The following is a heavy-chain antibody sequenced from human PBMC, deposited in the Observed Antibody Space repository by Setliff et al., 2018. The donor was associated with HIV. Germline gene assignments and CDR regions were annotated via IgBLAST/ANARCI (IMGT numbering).Heavy chain of an antibody. CDR2: IYSGGIT. CDR1: GGSISSAY. Sequence: SETLSLTCAVSGGSISSAYWSWVRQPPGKGLEWIGYIYSGGITKYNPSLKSRVTISVDTSKNQFSLKLTSVTAADTAVYYCARHYGAVKSVVTVVAKYFPHWGQGTLVTVSS. J-gene: IGHJ1*01. CDR3: ARHYGAVKSVVTVVAKYFPH. D-gene: IGHD2-21*02. V-gene: IGHV4-59*08.